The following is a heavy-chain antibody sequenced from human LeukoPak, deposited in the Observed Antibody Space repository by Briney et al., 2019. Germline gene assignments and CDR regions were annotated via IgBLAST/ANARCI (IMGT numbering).Heavy chain of an antibody. V-gene: IGHV4-4*09. CDR1: GGSISDYY. CDR3: ARHWPEAAKTYSYWFDP. D-gene: IGHD6-13*01. CDR2: IYRGGTI. J-gene: IGHJ5*02. Sequence: SETLSLTCSVSGGSISDYYWSWIRRPPGKGLEWIGYIYRGGTINYNPSVKSRVTMSLDTSKNQISLMLNSVTAADTAIYYCARHWPEAAKTYSYWFDPWGQGTLVTVSS.